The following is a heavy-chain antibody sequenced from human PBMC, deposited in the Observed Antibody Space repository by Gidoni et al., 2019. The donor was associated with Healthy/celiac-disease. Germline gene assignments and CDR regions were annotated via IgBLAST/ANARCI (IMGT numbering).Heavy chain of an antibody. J-gene: IGHJ4*02. Sequence: QVQLVQSGAEVKKPGSSVKVSCKASGGPFSSYVLSWVRQAPGQGLEWMGGIIPIFGTANYAQKFQGRVTITADESTSTAYMELSSLRSEDTAVYYCARGFVSSSWYSGYYFDYWGQGTLVTVSS. CDR2: IIPIFGTA. D-gene: IGHD6-13*01. CDR3: ARGFVSSSWYSGYYFDY. V-gene: IGHV1-69*01. CDR1: GGPFSSYV.